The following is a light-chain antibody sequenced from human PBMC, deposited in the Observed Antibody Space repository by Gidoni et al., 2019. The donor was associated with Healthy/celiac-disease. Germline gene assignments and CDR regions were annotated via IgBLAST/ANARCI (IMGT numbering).Light chain of an antibody. V-gene: IGLV2-14*03. Sequence: QSALTQPASVSGSPAQSITISCTGTSSDVGGYNYVSWYQQHPGKAPKLMIYAVSNRPSGVCNRFSGSKSGNTASLTISGLQAEDEADYYCSSYTSSSTVVFGGGTKLTVL. CDR1: SSDVGGYNY. CDR3: SSYTSSSTVV. CDR2: AVS. J-gene: IGLJ2*01.